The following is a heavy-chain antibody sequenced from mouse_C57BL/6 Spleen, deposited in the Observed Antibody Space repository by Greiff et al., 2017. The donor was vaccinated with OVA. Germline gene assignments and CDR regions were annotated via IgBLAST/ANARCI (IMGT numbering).Heavy chain of an antibody. J-gene: IGHJ1*03. CDR2: IDPETGGT. D-gene: IGHD2-4*01. CDR1: GYTFTDYE. CDR3: TRGDYEGYFDV. V-gene: IGHV1-15*01. Sequence: VKLMESGAELVRPGASVTLSCKASGYTFTDYEMHWVKQTPVHGLEWIGAIDPETGGTAYNQKFKGKAILTADKSSSTAYMELRSLTSEDSAVYYCTRGDYEGYFDVWGTGTTVTVSS.